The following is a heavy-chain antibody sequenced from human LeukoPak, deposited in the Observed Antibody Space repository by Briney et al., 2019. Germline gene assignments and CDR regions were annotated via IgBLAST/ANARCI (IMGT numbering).Heavy chain of an antibody. V-gene: IGHV3-7*01. J-gene: IGHJ4*02. CDR1: GFTFRNYW. Sequence: GGSLRLSCAASGFTFRNYWMGWVRQAPGKGLEWVANTKPDGSAEYYADSVRGRFTTSRDNSKNTLYLQMNSLRAEDTAVYYCAKDRVVGATKYYFDYWGQGTLVTVSS. CDR2: TKPDGSAE. D-gene: IGHD1-26*01. CDR3: AKDRVVGATKYYFDY.